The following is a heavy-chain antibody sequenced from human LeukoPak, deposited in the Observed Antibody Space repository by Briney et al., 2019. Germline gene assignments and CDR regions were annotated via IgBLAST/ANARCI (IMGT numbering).Heavy chain of an antibody. D-gene: IGHD3-22*01. V-gene: IGHV1-18*04. CDR3: ARDRAMYYDSSGYYYFQH. Sequence: ASVKVSCKASGYTFTGYYMHWVRQAPGQGLEWMGWISAYNGNTNYAQKLQGRVTMTTDTSTSTAYMELRSLRSDDTAVYYCARDRAMYYDSSGYYYFQHWGQGTLVTVSS. CDR2: ISAYNGNT. CDR1: GYTFTGYY. J-gene: IGHJ1*01.